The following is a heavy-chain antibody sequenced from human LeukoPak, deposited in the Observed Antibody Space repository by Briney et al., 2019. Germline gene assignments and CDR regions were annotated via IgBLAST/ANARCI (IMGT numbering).Heavy chain of an antibody. Sequence: SETLSLTCTVSGGSISDYYWNWMRQPPGKGLEWIGYIYYSGSTYYNPSLKSRVTISVDTSKNQFSLKLSSVTAADTAVYYCARSSDAGSLDYWGQGTLVTVSS. J-gene: IGHJ4*02. CDR2: IYYSGST. CDR1: GGSISDYY. D-gene: IGHD3-10*01. V-gene: IGHV4-30-4*08. CDR3: ARSSDAGSLDY.